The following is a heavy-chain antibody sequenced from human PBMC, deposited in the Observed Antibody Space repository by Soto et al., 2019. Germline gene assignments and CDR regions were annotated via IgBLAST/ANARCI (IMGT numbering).Heavy chain of an antibody. V-gene: IGHV1-18*01. J-gene: IGHJ3*02. D-gene: IGHD7-27*01. CDR2: ISAYNGNT. CDR3: AKRLGGLTGHDAFDI. Sequence: GASVKVSCKASGYTFTSYGISWVRQAPGQGLEWMGWISAYNGNTNYAQKFQGRVTMTTDTSTSTAYMELRSLRSDDTAVYYCAKRLGGLTGHDAFDIWGQGTMVTVS. CDR1: GYTFTSYG.